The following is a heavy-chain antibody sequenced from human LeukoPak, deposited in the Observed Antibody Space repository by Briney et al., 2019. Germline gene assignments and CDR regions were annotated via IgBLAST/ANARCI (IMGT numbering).Heavy chain of an antibody. CDR1: GFTFSIYA. CDR3: AKILYCSGGSCYSYGAFAI. J-gene: IGHJ3*02. Sequence: PGGSLRLSCAASGFTFSIYAMSWVRQAPGKWLEWVSAISGIGGSTYYAESVKGRFTISRENSKHRLYLQMNSLRAEDTAVYYCAKILYCSGGSCYSYGAFAIWGQGTMVTVSS. CDR2: ISGIGGST. D-gene: IGHD2-15*01. V-gene: IGHV3-23*01.